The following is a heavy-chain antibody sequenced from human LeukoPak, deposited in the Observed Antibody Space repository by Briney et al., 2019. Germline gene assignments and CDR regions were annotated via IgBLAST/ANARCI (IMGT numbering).Heavy chain of an antibody. Sequence: GASVKVSCKASGGTFSSYAISWVRQAPGQGLEWMGGITPIFGTANYAQKFQGRVTITADESTSTAYMELSSLRSEDTAVYYCASNYYYGSGSYGRYWGQGTLVTVSS. V-gene: IGHV1-69*13. D-gene: IGHD3-10*01. CDR3: ASNYYYGSGSYGRY. CDR2: ITPIFGTA. J-gene: IGHJ4*02. CDR1: GGTFSSYA.